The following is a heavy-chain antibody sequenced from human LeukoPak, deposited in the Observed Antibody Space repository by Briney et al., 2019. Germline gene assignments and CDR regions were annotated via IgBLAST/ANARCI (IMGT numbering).Heavy chain of an antibody. CDR2: INPNSGGT. CDR3: ARGHDSSGSNFDY. CDR1: GYTFTGYY. Sequence: ASVKVSCKASGYTFTGYYMHWVRQAPGQGLEWMGWINPNSGGTNYAQKFQGRVTITADESTSTAYMELSSLRSEDTAVYYCARGHDSSGSNFDYWGQGTLVTVSS. J-gene: IGHJ4*02. V-gene: IGHV1-2*02. D-gene: IGHD3-22*01.